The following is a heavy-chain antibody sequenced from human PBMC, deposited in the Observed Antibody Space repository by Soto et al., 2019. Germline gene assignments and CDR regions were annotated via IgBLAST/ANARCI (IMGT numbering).Heavy chain of an antibody. CDR1: GGTFSSYA. D-gene: IGHD6-13*01. V-gene: IGHV1-69*06. CDR3: ARGGYSSTWSNLLDRSGLDV. Sequence: GASVKVSCKTSGGTFSSYAISWVRQAPGQGLEWMGGIVPLFRTTNYAQKFQGRVTITADTSTYTVCMELSGLRSGDTAVYYCARGGYSSTWSNLLDRSGLDVWGQGTTVTVSS. J-gene: IGHJ6*02. CDR2: IVPLFRTT.